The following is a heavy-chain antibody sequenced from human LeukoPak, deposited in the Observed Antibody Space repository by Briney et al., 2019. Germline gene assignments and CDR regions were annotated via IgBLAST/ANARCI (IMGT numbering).Heavy chain of an antibody. CDR2: IIPIFGTA. J-gene: IGHJ4*02. CDR1: GGTFISYA. V-gene: IGHV1-69*13. CDR3: ASQDSPRGYSYGYVDY. Sequence: SVKVSCKASGGTFISYAISWVRQAPGQGLEWMGGIIPIFGTANYAQKFQGRVTITADESTSTAYMELSSLRSEDTAVYYCASQDSPRGYSYGYVDYWGQGTLVTVSS. D-gene: IGHD5-18*01.